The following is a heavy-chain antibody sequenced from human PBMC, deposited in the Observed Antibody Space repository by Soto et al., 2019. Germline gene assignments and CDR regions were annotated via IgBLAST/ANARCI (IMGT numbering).Heavy chain of an antibody. CDR2: IYYSGST. CDR1: SGSISTYY. D-gene: IGHD3-10*01. J-gene: IGHJ4*02. Sequence: PSETLSLTCTVSSGSISTYYWSWIRQPPGKGLEWIGYIYYSGSTNYNPSLKSRVTLSVDTFKNQFSLKLNSVTAADTAVYYCARAYYGSGSYYSFDSWGQGTLVTVSS. V-gene: IGHV4-59*01. CDR3: ARAYYGSGSYYSFDS.